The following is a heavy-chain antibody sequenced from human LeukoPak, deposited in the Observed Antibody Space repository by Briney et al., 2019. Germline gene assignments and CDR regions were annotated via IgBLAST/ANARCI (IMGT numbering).Heavy chain of an antibody. V-gene: IGHV5-51*01. Sequence: GECLQISCKGSGYSFTSYWTGWVRQMPGKGLEGMVIIYPGDSDTRYSPSFQGQVPISADKTISTAHLQWSSLKASDTAKYYCARHLSGYSYGPTYFDYWGQGTLVTVSS. CDR2: IYPGDSDT. CDR1: GYSFTSYW. D-gene: IGHD5-18*01. CDR3: ARHLSGYSYGPTYFDY. J-gene: IGHJ4*02.